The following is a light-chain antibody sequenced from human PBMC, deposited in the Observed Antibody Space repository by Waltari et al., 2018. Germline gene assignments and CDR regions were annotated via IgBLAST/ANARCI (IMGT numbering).Light chain of an antibody. CDR3: ATWDNSLTAVV. CDR2: DNN. J-gene: IGLJ2*01. Sequence: YLQLPRATPKLLIYDNNKRPSGIPDRFSASKSGTSATLDITGIQIGDEADYYCATWDNSLTAVVFGGGTKLTVL. V-gene: IGLV1-51*01.